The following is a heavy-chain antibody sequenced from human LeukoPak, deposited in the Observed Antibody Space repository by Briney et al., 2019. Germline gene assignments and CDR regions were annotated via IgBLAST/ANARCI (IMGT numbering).Heavy chain of an antibody. CDR1: GGSISSYY. D-gene: IGHD3-22*01. V-gene: IGHV4-59*05. J-gene: IGHJ4*02. Sequence: SETLSLTCTVSGGSISSYYWSWIRQPPGKGLEWIGSIYYSGSTYYNPSLKSRVTISVDTSKNQFSLKLSSVTAADTAVYYCARLSAITMIVVANDYWGQGTLVTVSS. CDR3: ARLSAITMIVVANDY. CDR2: IYYSGST.